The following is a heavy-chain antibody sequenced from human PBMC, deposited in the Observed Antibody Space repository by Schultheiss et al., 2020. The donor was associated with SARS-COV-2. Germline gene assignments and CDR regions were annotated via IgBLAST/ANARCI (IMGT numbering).Heavy chain of an antibody. CDR1: GGSISSGGYY. Sequence: TLSLTCTVSGGSISSGGYYWSWIRQHPGKGLEWIGYIYYSGSTYYNPSLKSLVTISVDTSKNQFSLKLSSVTAADTAVYYCARSPTGDYVDYWGQGTLVTVSS. D-gene: IGHD4-11*01. V-gene: IGHV4-31*01. J-gene: IGHJ4*02. CDR3: ARSPTGDYVDY. CDR2: IYYSGST.